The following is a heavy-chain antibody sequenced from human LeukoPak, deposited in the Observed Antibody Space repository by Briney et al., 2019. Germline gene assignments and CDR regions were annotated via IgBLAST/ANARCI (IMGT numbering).Heavy chain of an antibody. D-gene: IGHD2-2*01. J-gene: IGHJ5*02. CDR3: ARGLEVYCSSTSCFGRARFDP. CDR1: GRSFSGYY. CDR2: INHSGSN. Sequence: PSETLSLTCAVYGRSFSGYYWSWIRQPPGKGLEWIGEINHSGSNNYNPSLKSRVTTSVDTSKNQFSLKLSSVTAADTAVYYCARGLEVYCSSTSCFGRARFDPWGQGTLVTVSS. V-gene: IGHV4-34*01.